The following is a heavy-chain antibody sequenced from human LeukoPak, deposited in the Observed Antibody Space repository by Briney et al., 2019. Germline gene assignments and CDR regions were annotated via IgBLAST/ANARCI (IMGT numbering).Heavy chain of an antibody. CDR2: IIPIFGTA. D-gene: IGHD2-15*01. Sequence: SVKVSCKASGGTFSSYAISWVRQAPGQGLEWMGGIIPIFGTANYAQKFQGRVTITTDVSTSTAYMELSSLRSEDTAVYYCARTNIVASWFDPWGQGTLVTVSS. V-gene: IGHV1-69*05. CDR1: GGTFSSYA. J-gene: IGHJ5*02. CDR3: ARTNIVASWFDP.